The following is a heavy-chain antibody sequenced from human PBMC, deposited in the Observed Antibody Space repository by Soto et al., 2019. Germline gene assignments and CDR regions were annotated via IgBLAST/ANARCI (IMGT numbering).Heavy chain of an antibody. D-gene: IGHD4-4*01. CDR2: INHSGST. J-gene: IGHJ4*02. CDR3: ARGRYSKLHFDY. Sequence: SETLSLTCAVYGGSFRGYYWSWIRQPPGKGLEWIGEINHSGSTNYNPSLKSRVTISVDTSKNQFSLKLSSVTAADTAVYYCARGRYSKLHFDYWGQGTLVTVSS. V-gene: IGHV4-34*01. CDR1: GGSFRGYY.